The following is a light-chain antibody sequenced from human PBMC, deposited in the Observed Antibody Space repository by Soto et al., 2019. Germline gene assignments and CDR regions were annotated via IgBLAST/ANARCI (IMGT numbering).Light chain of an antibody. Sequence: MEKLHCPSILSASIGHRVTNTSWAIRNIGRWLAWYQQKPGQAPNLLIYKASTLDTGVPARFSGSASGTEFTLTISSLGPEDFAAYYCQQHADSPFTFGGGTKV. V-gene: IGKV1-5*03. CDR2: KAS. CDR3: QQHADSPFT. J-gene: IGKJ4*01. CDR1: RNIGRW.